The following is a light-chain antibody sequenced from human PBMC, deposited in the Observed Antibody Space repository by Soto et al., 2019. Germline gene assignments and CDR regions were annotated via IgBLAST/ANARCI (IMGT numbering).Light chain of an antibody. CDR2: AAS. J-gene: IGKJ4*01. CDR1: QGISSW. V-gene: IGKV1-12*01. Sequence: DIQMTQPTSSVSASVGDRVTITCRASQGISSWLAWYQQKPGKAPKLLIYAASSLKRGGPVRFSGSRSRTDFTLTISSLQLQDFATYYCQQANSFPLTFDGGTNVEIK. CDR3: QQANSFPLT.